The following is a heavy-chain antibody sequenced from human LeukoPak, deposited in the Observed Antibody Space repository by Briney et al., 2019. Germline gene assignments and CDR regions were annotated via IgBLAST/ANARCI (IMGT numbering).Heavy chain of an antibody. CDR2: IKQDGSEK. CDR1: GFTFSSYW. J-gene: IGHJ3*02. D-gene: IGHD6-13*01. V-gene: IGHV3-7*01. CDR3: ARDSGIAVAGTRKAFDI. Sequence: GGSLRLSCAASGFTFSSYWMSWVRQAPGKGLEWVANIKQDGSEKYYVDSVKGRFTISRDNAKNSLYLQMNSLRAEDTAVYYCARDSGIAVAGTRKAFDIWGQGTMVTVSS.